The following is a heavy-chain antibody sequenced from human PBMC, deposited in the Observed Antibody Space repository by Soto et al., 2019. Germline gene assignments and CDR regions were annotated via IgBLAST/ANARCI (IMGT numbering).Heavy chain of an antibody. CDR3: ALAAAGSYYFDY. D-gene: IGHD6-13*01. CDR2: ISSRSSTI. V-gene: IGHV3-48*01. CDR1: GFIFSSYS. J-gene: IGHJ4*02. Sequence: EVQLVESGGGLVQPGGSLRLSCAASGFIFSSYSINWVRKAPGKGLEWVSYISSRSSTIYYADSVKGRFTISRDNAKNSLYLQMSSLRAEDTAMYYCALAAAGSYYFDYWGQGTLVTVSS.